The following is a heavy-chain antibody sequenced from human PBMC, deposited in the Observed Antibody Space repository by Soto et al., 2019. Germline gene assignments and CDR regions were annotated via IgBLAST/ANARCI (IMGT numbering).Heavy chain of an antibody. V-gene: IGHV3-30*04. D-gene: IGHD6-19*01. Sequence: GGSLRLSCAASGFFFSSYTMHCVRQAQGKGLEWVAVISYDGSNKYYADSVKGRFTISRDNSKNTLYLQMNSLRAEDTAVYYCAKDSSSIAVAVAGTGRNRSYYYYGMDVWGQGTTVTVSS. CDR1: GFFFSSYT. CDR3: AKDSSSIAVAVAGTGRNRSYYYYGMDV. CDR2: ISYDGSNK. J-gene: IGHJ6*02.